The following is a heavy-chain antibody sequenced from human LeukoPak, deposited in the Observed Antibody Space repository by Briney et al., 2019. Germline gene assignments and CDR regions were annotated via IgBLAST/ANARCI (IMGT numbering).Heavy chain of an antibody. CDR3: ARTPAPGYDYYYYMDV. Sequence: ASVKVSCKASGYTFTDYYIHWVRQAPGQGLEWMGWINSKSGDTNYSQKYQGRATMTRYTSVSTAYMELSRLTSGDTAVYYCARTPAPGYDYYYYMDVWGEGTTVTVSS. J-gene: IGHJ6*03. D-gene: IGHD2-15*01. CDR2: INSKSGDT. V-gene: IGHV1-2*02. CDR1: GYTFTDYY.